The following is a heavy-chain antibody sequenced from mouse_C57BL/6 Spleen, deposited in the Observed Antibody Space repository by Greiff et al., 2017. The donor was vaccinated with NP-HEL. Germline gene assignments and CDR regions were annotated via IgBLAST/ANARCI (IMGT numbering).Heavy chain of an antibody. CDR1: GFTFSSYA. D-gene: IGHD1-1*01. Sequence: EVKLMESGEGLVKPGGSLKLSCAASGFTFSSYAMSWVRQTPEKRLEWVAYISSGGDYIYYADTVKGRFTISRDNARNTLYLQMSSLKSEDTAMYYCTRAGNYYGSSYGYAMDYWGQGTSVTVSS. V-gene: IGHV5-9-1*02. CDR2: ISSGGDYI. CDR3: TRAGNYYGSSYGYAMDY. J-gene: IGHJ4*01.